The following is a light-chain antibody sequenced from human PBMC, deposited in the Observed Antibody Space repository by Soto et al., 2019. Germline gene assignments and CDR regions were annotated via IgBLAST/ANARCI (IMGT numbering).Light chain of an antibody. J-gene: IGKJ4*01. Sequence: EKVMSQSLATLSVSPGERVTLSCLASESVNDNLAWYHQKPGQTPRLLIYDASTRAAGIPASFSGSGSGTEFTLTISSLQSEDFGVYYCQHYNRWPLTFGGGTKVDI. CDR2: DAS. V-gene: IGKV3-15*01. CDR3: QHYNRWPLT. CDR1: ESVNDN.